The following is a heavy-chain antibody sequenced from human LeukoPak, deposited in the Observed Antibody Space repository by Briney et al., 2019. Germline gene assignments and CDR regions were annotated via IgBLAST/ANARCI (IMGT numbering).Heavy chain of an antibody. CDR2: IIPIFGTA. J-gene: IGHJ4*02. D-gene: IGHD3-22*01. Sequence: GSSVKVSCEASGGTFSSYAISWVRQAPGQGLEWMGGIIPIFGTANYAQKFQGRVTITADESTSTAYMELSSLRSEDTAVYYCASLTLYYYDSSGYYRTSDYWGQGTLVTVSS. V-gene: IGHV1-69*01. CDR3: ASLTLYYYDSSGYYRTSDY. CDR1: GGTFSSYA.